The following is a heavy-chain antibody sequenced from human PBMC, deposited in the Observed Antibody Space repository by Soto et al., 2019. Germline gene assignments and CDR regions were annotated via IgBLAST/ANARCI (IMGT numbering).Heavy chain of an antibody. J-gene: IGHJ4*02. CDR3: ASHGWRWLQPEYYFDY. CDR1: GFTFSTYL. CDR2: ISYDGSFK. V-gene: IGHV3-30-3*01. Sequence: PGGSLRLSCAASGFTFSTYLMHWVRQAPGQGLEWVAVISYDGSFKYYADSVKGRFTISRDNSKNTLYLQMNSLRAEDTAVYYCASHGWRWLQPEYYFDYWGQGTLVTVSS. D-gene: IGHD2-21*01.